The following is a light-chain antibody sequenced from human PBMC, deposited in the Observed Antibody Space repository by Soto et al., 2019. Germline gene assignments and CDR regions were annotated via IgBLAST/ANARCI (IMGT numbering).Light chain of an antibody. V-gene: IGLV1-44*01. J-gene: IGLJ3*02. CDR1: SSNIGSNT. CDR2: SND. Sequence: QSVLTQPPSASGTPGQRVTVSCSGSSSNIGSNTVNWYQQVPGTAPKLLIYSNDQRPSGVPDRFSGSKSGTSVSLAISGLQSEDEADYYCAAWDDNLNGWVFGGGTKLTVL. CDR3: AAWDDNLNGWV.